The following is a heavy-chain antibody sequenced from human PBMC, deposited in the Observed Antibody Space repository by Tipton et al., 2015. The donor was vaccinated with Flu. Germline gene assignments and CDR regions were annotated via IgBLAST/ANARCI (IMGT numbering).Heavy chain of an antibody. D-gene: IGHD3-22*01. J-gene: IGHJ6*02. Sequence: QSGPEVKKPGASVKVSCKASGYTFTSYYMHWVRQAPGQGLEWMGIINPSGGSTSYAQKFQGRVTMTRDTSTSTVYMELSSLRSEDTAVYYCARGYYYDSSGYYDGGYSGMDVWGQGTTVNVSS. CDR1: GYTFTSYY. CDR3: ARGYYYDSSGYYDGGYSGMDV. V-gene: IGHV1-46*01. CDR2: INPSGGST.